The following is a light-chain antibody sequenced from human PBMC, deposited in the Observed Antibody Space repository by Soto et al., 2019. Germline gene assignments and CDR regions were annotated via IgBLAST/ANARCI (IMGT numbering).Light chain of an antibody. V-gene: IGKV3D-15*01. CDR3: QQYNNSF. Sequence: EIVMTQSPATLSVSPGERATLSCRASQSVSSNLAWYQQKPGQAPRLLIYGASIRATGIPARFSGSGSGTEFTLTISSLQSEDFAVYHCQQYNNSFFGGGTKVEIK. J-gene: IGKJ4*01. CDR2: GAS. CDR1: QSVSSN.